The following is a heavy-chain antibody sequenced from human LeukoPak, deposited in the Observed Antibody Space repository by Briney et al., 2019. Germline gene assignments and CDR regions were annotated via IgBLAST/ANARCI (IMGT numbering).Heavy chain of an antibody. J-gene: IGHJ4*02. V-gene: IGHV3-21*01. CDR2: ISSSSSYI. D-gene: IGHD4-11*01. CDR3: ARDGMTTPAFDY. CDR1: RFTFSSYS. Sequence: GGSLRLSCAASRFTFSSYSMNWVGQARGKGLEWVSSISSSSSYIYYADSVKGRFTISRDNAKNSLYLQMNSLRAEDTAVYYCARDGMTTPAFDYWGQGPLVTVSS.